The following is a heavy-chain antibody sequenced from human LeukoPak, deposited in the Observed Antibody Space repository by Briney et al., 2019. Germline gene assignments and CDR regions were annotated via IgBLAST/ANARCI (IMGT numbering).Heavy chain of an antibody. D-gene: IGHD5-12*01. Sequence: SGGSLRLSCAASGFTFSSYAMSWVRQAPGRGVECVSVICGAGDRTYYAETVRGRFSVSRDNSKNTLYLQMNSLRAEDTAVYYCAKGHSAYGTGFDFWGQGTLVTVSS. J-gene: IGHJ4*02. CDR2: ICGAGDRT. V-gene: IGHV3-23*01. CDR1: GFTFSSYA. CDR3: AKGHSAYGTGFDF.